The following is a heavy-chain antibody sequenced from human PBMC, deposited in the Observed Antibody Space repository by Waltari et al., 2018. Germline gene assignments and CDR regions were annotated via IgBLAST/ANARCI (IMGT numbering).Heavy chain of an antibody. J-gene: IGHJ4*02. D-gene: IGHD2-8*01. V-gene: IGHV3-23*01. CDR2: ISSSGGSI. Sequence: EVQLLESGVGLVQPGGSLRLSCTTSELRFSSYAMSWVRQAPGKGVEWVSTISSSGGSIYSADSVKGRFTISRDNSKNTLYLQMNSLRAEDTAVYYCAKDGTGGVPDYWGQGTLVTVSS. CDR3: AKDGTGGVPDY. CDR1: ELRFSSYA.